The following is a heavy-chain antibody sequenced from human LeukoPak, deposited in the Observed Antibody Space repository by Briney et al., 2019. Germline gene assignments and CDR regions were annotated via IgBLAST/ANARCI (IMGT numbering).Heavy chain of an antibody. CDR3: ASSPYHYDFWSGYPTDYYYYGMDV. D-gene: IGHD3-3*01. Sequence: VASVKVSCTASGGTFSSYAISWVRQAPGQGLEWMGGIIPIFGTANYAQKFQGRVTITADESTSTAYMELSSLRSEDTAVYYCASSPYHYDFWSGYPTDYYYYGMDVWGQGTTVTVSS. CDR1: GGTFSSYA. J-gene: IGHJ6*02. V-gene: IGHV1-69*13. CDR2: IIPIFGTA.